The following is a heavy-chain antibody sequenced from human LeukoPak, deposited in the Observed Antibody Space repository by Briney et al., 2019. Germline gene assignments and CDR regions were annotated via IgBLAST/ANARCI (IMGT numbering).Heavy chain of an antibody. CDR3: ARNQPYDFWSGYYYYYGMDV. V-gene: IGHV3-13*01. J-gene: IGHJ6*02. CDR2: IGTAGDT. D-gene: IGHD3-3*01. CDR1: GFTFSSYD. Sequence: PGGSLRLSCAASGFTFSSYDMHWVRQATGKGLEWVSAIGTAGDTYYPGSVKGRFTISRENAKNSLYLQMNSLRAGDTAVYYCARNQPYDFWSGYYYYYGMDVWGQGTTVTVSS.